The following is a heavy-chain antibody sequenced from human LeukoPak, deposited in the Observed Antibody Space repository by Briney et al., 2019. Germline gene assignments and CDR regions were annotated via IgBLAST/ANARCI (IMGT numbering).Heavy chain of an antibody. D-gene: IGHD6-13*01. V-gene: IGHV1-8*01. CDR2: MNPNSGNT. CDR3: ARGFGQQLVLLGFDP. Sequence: ASVKVSCKASGYTFTTYDINWVRQATGQGLEWMGWMNPNSGNTGYARNFQGRVTMTRNTSISTAYMELSSLSSEDTAVYYCARGFGQQLVLLGFDPWGQGTLVTVSS. J-gene: IGHJ5*02. CDR1: GYTFTTYD.